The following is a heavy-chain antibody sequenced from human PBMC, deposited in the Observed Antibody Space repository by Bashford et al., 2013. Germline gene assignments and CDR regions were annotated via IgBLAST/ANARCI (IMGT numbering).Heavy chain of an antibody. D-gene: IGHD3-3*01. J-gene: IGHJ3*01. CDR3: TGIYPDSFDV. Sequence: ASVKVSCKASGYMFTRYGISWVRQAPGQGLEWMGWITPNSGDTNYAQRFQDRVTMTRDTSINTAYMELTRLRSDDTAVYYCTGIYPDSFDVWGQGTMVTVSS. V-gene: IGHV1-2*02. CDR2: ITPNSGDT. CDR1: GYMFTRYG.